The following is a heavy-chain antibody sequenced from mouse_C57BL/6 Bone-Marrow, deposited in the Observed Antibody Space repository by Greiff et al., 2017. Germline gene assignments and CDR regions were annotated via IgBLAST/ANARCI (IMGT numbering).Heavy chain of an antibody. V-gene: IGHV5-2*01. CDR2: INSYGGST. CDR1: EYEFPSHD. D-gene: IGHD2-4*01. J-gene: IGHJ3*01. Sequence: EVKLMESGGGLVQPGESLKLSCESNEYEFPSHDMSWVRKTPEKRLELVAAINSYGGSTYYPDNMEKRFIISRDNTKKTLYLQMSSLRSYDTALYYCSRHKRYDYDWFAYWCQGTLVTVSA. CDR3: SRHKRYDYDWFAY.